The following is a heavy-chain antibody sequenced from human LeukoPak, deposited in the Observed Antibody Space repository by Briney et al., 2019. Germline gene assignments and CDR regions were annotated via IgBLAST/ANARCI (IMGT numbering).Heavy chain of an antibody. CDR1: GFTFSSYS. Sequence: PGGSLRLSCAASGFTFSSYSMNWVRQAPGKGLEWVSYISSGSTYMYYADSLKGRFTISRDNAKSSLYLQMNSLRAEDTAVYYCAGYSSSWYGALPFDYWGQGTLVTVSS. CDR2: ISSGSTYM. CDR3: AGYSSSWYGALPFDY. V-gene: IGHV3-21*01. J-gene: IGHJ4*02. D-gene: IGHD6-13*01.